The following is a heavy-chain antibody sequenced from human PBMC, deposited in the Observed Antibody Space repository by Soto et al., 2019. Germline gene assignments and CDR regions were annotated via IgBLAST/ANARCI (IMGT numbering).Heavy chain of an antibody. CDR2: IYHSGST. V-gene: IGHV4-30-2*01. CDR3: ASSRDYYDSSGYYPFDY. Sequence: TLSLTCAVSGGSISSGGYSWSWIRQPPGKGLEWIGYIYHSGSTYYNPSLKSRVTISVDRSKNQFSLKLSSVTAADTAVYYCASSRDYYDSSGYYPFDYWGQGTLVTAPQ. D-gene: IGHD3-22*01. J-gene: IGHJ4*02. CDR1: GGSISSGGYS.